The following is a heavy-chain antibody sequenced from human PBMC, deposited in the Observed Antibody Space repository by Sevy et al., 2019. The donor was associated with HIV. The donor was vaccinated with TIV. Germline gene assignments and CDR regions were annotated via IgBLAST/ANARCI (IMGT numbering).Heavy chain of an antibody. CDR2: IYPGDSDT. J-gene: IGHJ5*02. V-gene: IGHV5-51*01. CDR1: GYSFTSYW. Sequence: GESLKIFCKGSGYSFTSYWIGWVRQMPGKGLEWMGIIYPGDSDTRYSPSFEGQVTISADKSISTAYLQWSSLKASDTAMYYCATRRGDSDYYGSGSYYSPWGQGTLVTVSS. D-gene: IGHD3-10*01. CDR3: ATRRGDSDYYGSGSYYSP.